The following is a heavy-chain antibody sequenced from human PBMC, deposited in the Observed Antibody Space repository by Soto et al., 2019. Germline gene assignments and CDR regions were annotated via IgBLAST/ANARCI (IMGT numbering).Heavy chain of an antibody. Sequence: GESLKISCKGFGYSFSNYWIGWVRQMPGKGLEWMGVIFPGDSDTTYSPSFQGQVTISADKSISTAFLQWSSLKASDTAMYYCARRTIYGDYTIDLWGQGTLLTVSS. D-gene: IGHD4-17*01. CDR1: GYSFSNYW. CDR2: IFPGDSDT. J-gene: IGHJ5*02. CDR3: ARRTIYGDYTIDL. V-gene: IGHV5-51*01.